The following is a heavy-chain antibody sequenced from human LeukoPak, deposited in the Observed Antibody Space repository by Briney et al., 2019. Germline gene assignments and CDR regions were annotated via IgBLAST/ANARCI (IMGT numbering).Heavy chain of an antibody. CDR1: GGSISSGGYY. J-gene: IGHJ5*02. CDR3: ARDVRNYYGSGSYYNP. D-gene: IGHD3-10*01. V-gene: IGHV4-30-2*01. CDR2: IYHSGST. Sequence: SETLSLTCTVSGGSISSGGYYWSWIRQPPGKGLEWIGYIYHSGSTYYNPSLKSRVTISVDRSKNQFSLKLSSVTAADTAVYYCARDVRNYYGSGSYYNPLGQGTLVTVSS.